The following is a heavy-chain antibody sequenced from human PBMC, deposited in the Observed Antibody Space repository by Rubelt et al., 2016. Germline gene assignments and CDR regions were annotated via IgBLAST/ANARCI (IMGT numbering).Heavy chain of an antibody. CDR1: GGSISSYY. J-gene: IGHJ1*01. CDR3: ARESGGSSAEYFQH. CDR2: IYYSGST. Sequence: QVQLQESGPGLVKPSETLSLTCTVSGGSISSYYWSWIRQPPGKGLEWIGYIYYSGSTYYNPSLKSRFTISVDTAKNQFSLKLSSVTAADTAVYYCARESGGSSAEYFQHWGQGTLVTVSS. D-gene: IGHD1-26*01. V-gene: IGHV4-59*12.